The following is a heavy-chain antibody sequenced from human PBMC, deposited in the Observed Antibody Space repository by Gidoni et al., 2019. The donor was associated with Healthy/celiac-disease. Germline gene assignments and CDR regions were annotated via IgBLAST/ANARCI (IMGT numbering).Heavy chain of an antibody. CDR3: AHRPTLYSSGWSTFDY. Sequence: QITFKESGPPLVTPTQTLTLTCTFSGFSLSTRGVGVGWIRQPPGTALEWLELIYWDDDKRYSPSLKSRLTITKDTSKNQVVLTMTNMDPVDTATYYCAHRPTLYSSGWSTFDYWGQGTLVTVSS. CDR1: GFSLSTRGVG. D-gene: IGHD6-19*01. CDR2: IYWDDDK. V-gene: IGHV2-5*02. J-gene: IGHJ4*02.